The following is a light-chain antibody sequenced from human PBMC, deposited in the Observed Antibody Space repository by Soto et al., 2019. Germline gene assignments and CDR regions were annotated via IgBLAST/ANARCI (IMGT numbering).Light chain of an antibody. CDR1: QSISSY. Sequence: DIQMTQSPSSLSASVGDRVTITCRASQSISSYLNWYQQKPGKAPKLLIYAASSLQSGVPSRFSGSGSGTDFTLTISSLQPEEFATYYCQQSYISPGTFGQGTKVEIK. J-gene: IGKJ1*01. V-gene: IGKV1-39*01. CDR2: AAS. CDR3: QQSYISPGT.